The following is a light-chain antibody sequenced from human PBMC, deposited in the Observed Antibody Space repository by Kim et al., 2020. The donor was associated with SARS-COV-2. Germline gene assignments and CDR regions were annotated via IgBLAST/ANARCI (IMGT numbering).Light chain of an antibody. V-gene: IGKV3-20*01. Sequence: FSPGGRATLYCRASQKLNNNYLAWYQQKPGQSPRLLINGASSRATGIPDRFTGSVSATDFTLTISRLEPEDFAVYYCQQYSRSPHSFGQGTKL. CDR2: GAS. J-gene: IGKJ2*03. CDR3: QQYSRSPHS. CDR1: QKLNNNY.